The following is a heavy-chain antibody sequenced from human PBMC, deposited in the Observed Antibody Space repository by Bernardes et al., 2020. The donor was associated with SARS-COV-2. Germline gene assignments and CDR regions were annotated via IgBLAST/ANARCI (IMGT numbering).Heavy chain of an antibody. CDR2: ITGSGYI. Sequence: GGSLILSCAASGFTFSDYSMNWVRQAPGKGLEWVSSITGSGYIYYADSMKGRFTISRDNAKNSLYLQMNSLRAEDTAVYYCARGVGITAAFVDYWGQGTLVTVSS. CDR1: GFTFSDYS. V-gene: IGHV3-21*01. J-gene: IGHJ4*02. CDR3: ARGVGITAAFVDY. D-gene: IGHD1-26*01.